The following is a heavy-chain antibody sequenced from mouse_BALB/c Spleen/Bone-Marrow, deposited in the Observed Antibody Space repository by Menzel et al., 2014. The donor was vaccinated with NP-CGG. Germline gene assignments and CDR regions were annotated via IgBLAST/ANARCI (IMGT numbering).Heavy chain of an antibody. CDR1: GYTFTSYW. CDR2: IAPGSGST. V-gene: IGHV1S41*01. D-gene: IGHD1-1*01. J-gene: IGHJ3*01. CDR3: TRGGDYYGSSSIAY. Sequence: DLVKPGASVKLSCKASGYTFTSYWINWIKQRPGQGLEWIGRIAPGSGSTYYNEMFKGKATLTVDTSSSTAYIQLSSLSSEDSTVYFCTRGGDYYGSSSIAYWAQATLVTVSA.